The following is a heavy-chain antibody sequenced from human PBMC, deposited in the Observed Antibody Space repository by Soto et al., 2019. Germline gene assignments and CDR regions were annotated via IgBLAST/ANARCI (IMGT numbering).Heavy chain of an antibody. CDR3: ARRYGALFDY. V-gene: IGHV4-59*08. J-gene: IGHJ4*02. D-gene: IGHD4-17*01. Sequence: QVQLPESGPGLVKPSETLSLTCTVSGGSISSYYWSWIRQPPGKGLEWIGYIYYSGSTNYNPSSKSRVTISVDTSKNQFSLKLSSVTAADTAVYYCARRYGALFDYWGQGTLVTVSS. CDR1: GGSISSYY. CDR2: IYYSGST.